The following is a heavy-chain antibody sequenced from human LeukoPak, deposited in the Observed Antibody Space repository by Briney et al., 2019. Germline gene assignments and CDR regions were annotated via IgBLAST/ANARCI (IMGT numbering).Heavy chain of an antibody. CDR3: ALGGTAMVDPFDY. Sequence: SVKVSCKASGYTFTGYYILWVRQAPGQGLEWMGRIIPILGIANYAQKFQGRVTITADESTSTAYMELSSLRSEDTAVYYCALGGTAMVDPFDYWGQGTLVTVSS. J-gene: IGHJ4*02. D-gene: IGHD5-18*01. CDR2: IIPILGIA. V-gene: IGHV1-69*02. CDR1: GYTFTGYY.